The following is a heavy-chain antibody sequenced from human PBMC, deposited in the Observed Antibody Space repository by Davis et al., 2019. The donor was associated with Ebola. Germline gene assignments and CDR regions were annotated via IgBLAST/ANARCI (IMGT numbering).Heavy chain of an antibody. V-gene: IGHV3-30*18. D-gene: IGHD3-10*01. CDR3: AKGYGSGSPRYNWFDP. Sequence: GESLKISCAASGFTFSGYGMHWVRQAPGKGLEWVAVISKDGSSKYYADSVKGRFTISRDNSKNTLYLQMNSLRAEDTAVYYCAKGYGSGSPRYNWFDPWGQGTLVTVSS. J-gene: IGHJ5*02. CDR1: GFTFSGYG. CDR2: ISKDGSSK.